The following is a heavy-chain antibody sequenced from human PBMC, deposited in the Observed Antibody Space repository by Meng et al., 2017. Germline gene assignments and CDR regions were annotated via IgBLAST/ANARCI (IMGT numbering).Heavy chain of an antibody. Sequence: LKISCAASVFTFSSYCMSWVRQAPGRGLEWVANIKQDGSEKYYVDSGKGRFTISRDNAKNSLYLKMNSLRAEDTAVYYCARCSSGWYDDAFDIWGQGTLVTVSS. CDR2: IKQDGSEK. D-gene: IGHD6-19*01. J-gene: IGHJ3*02. CDR1: VFTFSSYC. V-gene: IGHV3-7*01. CDR3: ARCSSGWYDDAFDI.